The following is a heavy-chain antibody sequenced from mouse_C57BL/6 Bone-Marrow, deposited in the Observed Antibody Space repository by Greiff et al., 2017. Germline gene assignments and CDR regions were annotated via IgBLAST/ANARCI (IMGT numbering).Heavy chain of an antibody. Sequence: EVMLVESGGGLVQPGGSMKLSCVASGFTFSNYWMNWVRQSPEKGLEWVAQIRLKSDNYATHYAESVKGRFTISRDDSKSSVYLQMNNLRAEDTGIYYCTSSINWDVGYWGQGTTLTVSS. V-gene: IGHV6-3*01. D-gene: IGHD4-1*01. CDR1: GFTFSNYW. J-gene: IGHJ2*01. CDR2: IRLKSDNYAT. CDR3: TSSINWDVGY.